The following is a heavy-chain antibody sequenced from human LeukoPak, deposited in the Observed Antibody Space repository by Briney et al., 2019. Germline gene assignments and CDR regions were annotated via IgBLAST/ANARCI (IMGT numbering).Heavy chain of an antibody. CDR3: TRGWDS. CDR1: GYAFSNYD. CDR2: MNPDSDDA. V-gene: IGHV1-8*01. J-gene: IGHJ4*02. Sequence: GASVKVSCKASGYAFSNYDINRVRQAPGQGLEWMGWMNPDSDDADYAQKFQGRFSITMNTSITTAYMELSSLGFEDTAVYFCTRGWDSWGQGTLVTVSS.